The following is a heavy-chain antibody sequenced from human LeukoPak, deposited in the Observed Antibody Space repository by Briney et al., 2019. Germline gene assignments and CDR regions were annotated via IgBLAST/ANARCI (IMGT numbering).Heavy chain of an antibody. J-gene: IGHJ6*02. CDR1: GFTFSSYE. V-gene: IGHV3-48*03. Sequence: GGSLRLSCAASGFTFSSYEMSWVRQAPGKGLEWDSYISSSGSTIYYADSVKGRFTISRDNDKNSLYLEMNSLRAEDTAVYYCARYVFYYYDSSYYYGMDVWGQGTTVTVS. CDR3: ARYVFYYYDSSYYYGMDV. D-gene: IGHD3-22*01. CDR2: ISSSGSTI.